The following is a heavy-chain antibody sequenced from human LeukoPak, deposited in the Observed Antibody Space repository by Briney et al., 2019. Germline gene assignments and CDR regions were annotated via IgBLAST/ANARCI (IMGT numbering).Heavy chain of an antibody. CDR3: ARDYPRRSGSYYYYYMDV. CDR1: GGTFSSYA. Sequence: ASVKVSCKASGGTFSSYAISWVRQAPGQGLEWMGGIIPIFGTANYAQKSQGRVTITADKSTSTAYMELSSLRSEDTAVYYCARDYPRRSGSYYYYYMDVWGKGTTVTVSS. CDR2: IIPIFGTA. J-gene: IGHJ6*03. D-gene: IGHD3-3*01. V-gene: IGHV1-69*06.